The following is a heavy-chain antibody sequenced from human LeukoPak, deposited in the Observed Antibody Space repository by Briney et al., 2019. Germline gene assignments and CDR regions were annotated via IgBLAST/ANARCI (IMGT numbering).Heavy chain of an antibody. CDR1: GYTFTGYY. D-gene: IGHD3-22*01. CDR2: INPNSGGT. Sequence: ASVKVSCKASGYTFTGYYMHWVRQAPGQGLEWMGWINPNSGGTNYAQKFQGRVTMTTDTSTSTAYMELRSLRSDDTAVYYCARDFHSSGYYHYFHYWGQGTLVTVSS. V-gene: IGHV1-2*02. J-gene: IGHJ4*02. CDR3: ARDFHSSGYYHYFHY.